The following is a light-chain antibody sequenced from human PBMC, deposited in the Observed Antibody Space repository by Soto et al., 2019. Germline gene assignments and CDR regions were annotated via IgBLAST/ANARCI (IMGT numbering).Light chain of an antibody. CDR3: QQYGSSPFT. V-gene: IGKV3-20*01. CDR1: QSVSSN. J-gene: IGKJ3*01. CDR2: GAS. Sequence: DIVLTQSPDTLSLSPGERATLSCRASQSVSSNLAWYQQKPGQAPRLLIYGASSRATGIPDRFSGSGSGTDFTLTSRRLGPEDSAVYYCQQYGSSPFTFGPGAKLDIK.